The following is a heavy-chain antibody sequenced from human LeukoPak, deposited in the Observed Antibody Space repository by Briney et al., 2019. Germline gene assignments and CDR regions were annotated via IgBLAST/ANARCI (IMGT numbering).Heavy chain of an antibody. Sequence: GGSLRLSCAASGFTFSVFWMSWVRQAPGKGLEWVANIKQDGSEKYYVDSVRGRFTISRGNAQNSLYLQMNSLSAEDTAVYYCARGQYYYDSSGHFYFDYWGQGTLVTVSS. CDR3: ARGQYYYDSSGHFYFDY. J-gene: IGHJ4*02. V-gene: IGHV3-7*01. CDR2: IKQDGSEK. CDR1: GFTFSVFW. D-gene: IGHD3-22*01.